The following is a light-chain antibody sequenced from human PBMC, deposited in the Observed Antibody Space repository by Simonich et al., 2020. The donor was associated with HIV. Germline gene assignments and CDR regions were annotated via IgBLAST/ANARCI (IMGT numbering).Light chain of an antibody. CDR3: QQYGSSPPYT. V-gene: IGKV3D-20*01. CDR1: QSVSSSY. Sequence: EIVLTQSPGTLSLSPGERATLSCRARQSVSSSYLAWYQQQPGLAPRLLITDASSRATGIPDRFSGSGSGTDFTLTISRLEPEDFAVYYCQQYGSSPPYTFGQGTKLEIK. CDR2: DAS. J-gene: IGKJ2*01.